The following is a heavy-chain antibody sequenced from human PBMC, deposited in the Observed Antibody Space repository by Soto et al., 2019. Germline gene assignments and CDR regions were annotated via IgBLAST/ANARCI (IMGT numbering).Heavy chain of an antibody. CDR1: GGTFSSYA. D-gene: IGHD3-16*01. V-gene: IGHV1-69*01. J-gene: IGHJ3*02. CDR2: IIPIVGTA. Sequence: QVQLVQSGAEVKKPGSSVKVSCKASGGTFSSYAISWVRQAPGQGLEWMGGIIPIVGTANYAQKLLGRVTITADESTSTAYMELSSLRSEDTAVYYCARGHPTYDLQGKYAFDIWGQGTMVTVSS. CDR3: ARGHPTYDLQGKYAFDI.